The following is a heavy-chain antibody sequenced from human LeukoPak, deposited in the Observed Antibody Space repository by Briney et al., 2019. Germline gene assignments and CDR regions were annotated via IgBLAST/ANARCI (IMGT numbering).Heavy chain of an antibody. J-gene: IGHJ6*02. V-gene: IGHV3-21*01. CDR2: ISSSSSYI. CDR1: GFTFSSCS. CDR3: AREITANGMDV. Sequence: GGSLRLSCAASGFTFSSCSMNWVRQAPGKGLEWVSSISSSSSYIYYADSVKGRFTISRDNAKNSLYLQMNSLRAEDTAVYYCAREITANGMDVWGQGTTVTVSS. D-gene: IGHD3-10*01.